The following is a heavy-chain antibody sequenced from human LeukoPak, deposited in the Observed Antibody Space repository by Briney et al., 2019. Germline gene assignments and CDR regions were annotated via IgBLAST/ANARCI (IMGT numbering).Heavy chain of an antibody. J-gene: IGHJ4*02. CDR3: ARVGRSIVGSGPTHLKDY. V-gene: IGHV4-30-2*01. CDR2: IYHSGST. CDR1: GGSISSGGYY. Sequence: SQTLSLTCTVSGGSISSGGYYWSWIRQPPGKGLEWIGYIYHSGSTYYNPSLKSRVTISVDRSKNQFSLKLSSVTAADTAVYYCARVGRSIVGSGPTHLKDYWGQGTLVTVSS. D-gene: IGHD1-26*01.